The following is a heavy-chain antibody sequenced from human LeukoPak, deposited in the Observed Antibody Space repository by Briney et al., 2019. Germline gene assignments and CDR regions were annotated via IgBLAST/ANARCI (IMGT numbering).Heavy chain of an antibody. J-gene: IGHJ6*03. CDR1: GYTFTSYY. CDR3: ASGPFLTFDHTPEGYYHYYMDV. V-gene: IGHV1-46*01. CDR2: INPSGGST. Sequence: ASVKVSCKASGYTFTSYYMHWVRQAPGQGLEWMGIINPSGGSTSYAQKFQGRVTMTRDTSTSTVYMELNSLKAEDTAVYFCASGPFLTFDHTPEGYYHYYMDVWGTGTTVTTSS. D-gene: IGHD1-14*01.